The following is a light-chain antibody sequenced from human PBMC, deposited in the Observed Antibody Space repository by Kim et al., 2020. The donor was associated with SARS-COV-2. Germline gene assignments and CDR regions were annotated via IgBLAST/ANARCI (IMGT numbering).Light chain of an antibody. CDR2: LNSDGSH. V-gene: IGLV4-69*01. Sequence: QPVLTQSPSASASLGASVKLTCTLSSGHSSYAIAWHQQQPEKGPRYLMKLNSDGSHSKGDGIPDRFSGSSAGAERYLTISSLQSEDEADYYCQTWGTGIFWVFGGVTQLTVL. J-gene: IGLJ3*02. CDR3: QTWGTGIFWV. CDR1: SGHSSYA.